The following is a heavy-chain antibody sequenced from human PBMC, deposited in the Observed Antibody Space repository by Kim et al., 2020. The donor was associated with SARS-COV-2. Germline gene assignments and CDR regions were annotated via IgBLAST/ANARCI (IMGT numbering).Heavy chain of an antibody. Sequence: GGSLRLSCAASGFTFSSYWMSWVRQAPGKGLEWVANIKQDGSEKYYVDSVKGRFTISRDNAKNSLYLQMNSLRAEDTAVYYCARANDDSSGYYTLFSGPVQALLLDYWGQGTLVTVSS. D-gene: IGHD3-22*01. J-gene: IGHJ4*02. CDR3: ARANDDSSGYYTLFSGPVQALLLDY. CDR1: GFTFSSYW. CDR2: IKQDGSEK. V-gene: IGHV3-7*01.